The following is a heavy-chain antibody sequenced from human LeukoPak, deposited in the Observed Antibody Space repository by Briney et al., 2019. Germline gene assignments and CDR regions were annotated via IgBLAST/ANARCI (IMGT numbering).Heavy chain of an antibody. CDR1: GYTFTSYG. V-gene: IGHV1-18*01. J-gene: IGHJ4*02. CDR3: ARTHYYYDSSGHLDC. CDR2: ISAYNGNT. D-gene: IGHD3-22*01. Sequence: ASVKVSCKASGYTFTSYGISWVRQAPGQGLEWMGWISAYNGNTNYAQKLQGRVTMTTDTSTSTAYMELRSLRSDDTAVYYCARTHYYYDSSGHLDCWGQGTLVTVSS.